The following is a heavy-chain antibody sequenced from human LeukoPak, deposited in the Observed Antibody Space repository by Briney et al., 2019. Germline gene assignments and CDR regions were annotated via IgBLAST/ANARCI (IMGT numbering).Heavy chain of an antibody. V-gene: IGHV3-21*01. CDR3: ARVPSDY. Sequence: KTGGSLRLSCAASGFTFSSYSMNWVRQAQGRGLEWVSSISGSSSYICYADSVKGRFTISRDNAKNSLYLQMNSLRAEDTAVYYCARVPSDYWGQGTLVTVSS. J-gene: IGHJ4*02. CDR1: GFTFSSYS. CDR2: ISGSSSYI.